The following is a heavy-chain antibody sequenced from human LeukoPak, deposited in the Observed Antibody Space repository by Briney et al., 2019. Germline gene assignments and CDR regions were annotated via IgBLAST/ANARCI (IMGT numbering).Heavy chain of an antibody. J-gene: IGHJ4*02. Sequence: GGSLRLSCAASGFTFSSYAMHWVRQAPGKGLEYVSAISSNGGSTYYANSVKGRFTISRDNSKNTLYLQMGSLRAEDMAVYYCARAPHSSSWYFDYWGQGTLVTVSS. CDR2: ISSNGGST. CDR1: GFTFSSYA. CDR3: ARAPHSSSWYFDY. D-gene: IGHD6-13*01. V-gene: IGHV3-64*01.